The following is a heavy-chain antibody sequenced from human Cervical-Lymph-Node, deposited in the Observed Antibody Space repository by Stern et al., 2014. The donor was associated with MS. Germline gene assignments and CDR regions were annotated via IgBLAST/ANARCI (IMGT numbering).Heavy chain of an antibody. CDR3: AKDRESSGWNDAFDI. D-gene: IGHD6-19*01. J-gene: IGHJ3*02. CDR2: ISGSGGST. CDR1: GFTFSSYA. V-gene: IGHV3-23*04. Sequence: VQLVESGGGLVQPGGSLRLSCAASGFTFSSYAMNWVRQAPGKGLEWVSGISGSGGSTYYADSVKGRFTISRDNSKNTLYLQMNTLRAEDTAVYYCAKDRESSGWNDAFDIWGQGTMVTVSS.